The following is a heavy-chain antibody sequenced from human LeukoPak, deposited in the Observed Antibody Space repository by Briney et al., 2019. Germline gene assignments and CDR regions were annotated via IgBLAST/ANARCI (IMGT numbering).Heavy chain of an antibody. CDR1: GGSISSSSYY. J-gene: IGHJ4*02. Sequence: SETLSLTCTVSGGSISSSSYYWGWIRQPPGKGLEWIGSIYYSGSTYYNPSLKSRVTISVATSKNQFSLKLSSVTAADTAVYYCARHADDSPSHFDYWGQGTLVTVSS. CDR3: ARHADDSPSHFDY. V-gene: IGHV4-39*01. CDR2: IYYSGST. D-gene: IGHD1-1*01.